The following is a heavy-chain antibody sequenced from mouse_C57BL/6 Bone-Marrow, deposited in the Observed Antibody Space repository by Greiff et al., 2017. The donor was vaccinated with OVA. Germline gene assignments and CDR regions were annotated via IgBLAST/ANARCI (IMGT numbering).Heavy chain of an antibody. CDR3: ARPGGYYFDY. J-gene: IGHJ2*01. Sequence: EVKLQESGPELVKPGASVKMSCKASGYTFTDYNMHWVKQSHGKSLEWIGYINPNNGGTSYNQKFKGKATLTVNKSSSTAYMELRSLTSEDSAVYYCARPGGYYFDYWGQGTTLTVSS. CDR2: INPNNGGT. V-gene: IGHV1-22*01. CDR1: GYTFTDYN.